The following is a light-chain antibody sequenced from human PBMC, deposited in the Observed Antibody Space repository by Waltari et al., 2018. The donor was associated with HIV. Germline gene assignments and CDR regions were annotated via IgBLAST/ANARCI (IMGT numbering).Light chain of an antibody. CDR3: SSSVGSNNYV. J-gene: IGLJ1*01. Sequence: QSALTQPPSASGSPGQSVTISCTGTSSDDGGSQFVSWYQQHPGKAPKVMIYEVTKRPSGVPDRFSGSRSGNTASLTVSGLQAEDEADYYCSSSVGSNNYVFGTGTKVTVL. CDR1: SSDDGGSQF. CDR2: EVT. V-gene: IGLV2-8*01.